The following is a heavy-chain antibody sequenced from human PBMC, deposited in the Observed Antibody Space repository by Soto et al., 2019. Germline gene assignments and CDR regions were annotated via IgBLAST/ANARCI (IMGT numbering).Heavy chain of an antibody. CDR2: ISGSGDTT. CDR1: GFTFSSHA. V-gene: IGHV3-23*01. Sequence: EVQLLESGGGLVQPGGSLRLSCAASGFTFSSHAMNWVRQAPGKGLEWVSSISGSGDTTYYADSVKGRFTISRDNSKNTLSLQMNSLIDENTALSYGATGNGYYSLTRPFVYSGQGTLVTVSS. D-gene: IGHD5-12*01. CDR3: ATGNGYYSLTRPFVY. J-gene: IGHJ4*02.